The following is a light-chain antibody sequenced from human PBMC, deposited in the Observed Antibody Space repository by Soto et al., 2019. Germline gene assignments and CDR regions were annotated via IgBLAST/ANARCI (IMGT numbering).Light chain of an antibody. V-gene: IGKV1-5*01. CDR3: KQYNDYPLT. CDR1: QSINNW. J-gene: IGKJ4*01. CDR2: DAS. Sequence: DIQMTQSPSTLSAFVGDRVTITCRASQSINNWLAWYHQKPGKAPKVLIYDASSLESGVPSRFSGSGSGTEFTLIISSLQPDDFGTYYCKQYNDYPLTFGGGTKVDIK.